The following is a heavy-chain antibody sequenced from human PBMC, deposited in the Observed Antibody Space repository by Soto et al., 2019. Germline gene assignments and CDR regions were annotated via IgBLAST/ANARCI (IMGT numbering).Heavy chain of an antibody. V-gene: IGHV3-23*01. J-gene: IGHJ4*01. CDR2: ISGNSGKT. CDR1: GFTFSSYA. D-gene: IGHD2-8*01. CDR3: AKLGFVLMELYYFHQ. Sequence: EVQLLGSGGGLVQPGGSLRLSCTASGFTFSSYAMSWVRQGPGKELEWVSTISGNSGKTNYAESVKGRFSISRDNSKNTVHLQLDSLRAEDTAVYFCAKLGFVLMELYYFHQWGHGTLVTVSS.